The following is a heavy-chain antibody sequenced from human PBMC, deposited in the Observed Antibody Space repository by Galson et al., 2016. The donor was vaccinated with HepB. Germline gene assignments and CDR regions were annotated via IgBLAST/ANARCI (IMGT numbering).Heavy chain of an antibody. D-gene: IGHD6-19*01. V-gene: IGHV3-23*01. CDR2: INNNGDNR. CDR3: VTWLQVHFDH. Sequence: SLRLSCAASGFTFSNYPMIWVRQAPGKGLEWVATINNNGDNRHYADSVMGRFTISRDNFQNTVSLQMNSLRDDDTAVYYCVTWLQVHFDHWGRGILVTVSS. CDR1: GFTFSNYP. J-gene: IGHJ4*02.